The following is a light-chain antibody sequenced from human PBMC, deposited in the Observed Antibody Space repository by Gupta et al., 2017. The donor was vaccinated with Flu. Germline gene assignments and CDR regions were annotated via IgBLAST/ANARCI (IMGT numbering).Light chain of an antibody. CDR3: RQAPQARLS. CDR2: LRS. CDR1: QSRLHTTGYKY. J-gene: IGKJ2*03. V-gene: IGKV2-28*01. Sequence: DIVMTQSPPFLSVTPGEPASIYCRSSQSRLHTTGYKYLDWSVQEPGQSLQVLIYLRSSRASGVPDRSSDSEPGTDFTLKIRRGEVKDVQLYYFRQAPQARLSFGHGTNLEIK.